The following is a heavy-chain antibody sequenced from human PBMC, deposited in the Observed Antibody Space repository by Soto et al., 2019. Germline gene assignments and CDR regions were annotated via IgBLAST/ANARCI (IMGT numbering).Heavy chain of an antibody. V-gene: IGHV4-39*01. CDR3: ARGGTYYYYYGMDV. CDR2: IYYSGST. Sequence: PSETLSLTCTVSGGSISSSSYYWGWIRQPPGKGLEWIGSIYYSGSTYYNPSLKSRVTISVDTSKNQFSLKLSSVTAADTAVYYCARGGTYYYYYGMDVWGQGTTVTVS. D-gene: IGHD1-1*01. CDR1: GGSISSSSYY. J-gene: IGHJ6*02.